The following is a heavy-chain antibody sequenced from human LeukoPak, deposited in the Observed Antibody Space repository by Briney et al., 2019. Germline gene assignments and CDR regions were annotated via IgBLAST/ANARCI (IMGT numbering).Heavy chain of an antibody. Sequence: SETLSLTCAVYGGSFSGYYWSWIRQPPGKGLEWIGEINHRGSTNYNPSLKSRVTISVDTSKNQFSLKLSSVTAADTAVYYCARDTEYSSSSPFDPWGQGTLVTVSS. J-gene: IGHJ5*02. CDR3: ARDTEYSSSSPFDP. D-gene: IGHD6-13*01. CDR1: GGSFSGYY. CDR2: INHRGST. V-gene: IGHV4-34*01.